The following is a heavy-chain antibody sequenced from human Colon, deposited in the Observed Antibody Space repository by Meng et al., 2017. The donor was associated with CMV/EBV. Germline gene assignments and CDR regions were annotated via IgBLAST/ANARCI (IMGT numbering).Heavy chain of an antibody. CDR1: GYTFTDYI. J-gene: IGHJ4*02. Sequence: CKASGYTFTDYIIHWVRQAPGQGLEWMGRVNPKSGDTRYAHNFQGRATLTRDTSITTAYMELTGLTSNDTAIYYCAKDWSGGSCFDYWGQGTLVTVSS. CDR3: AKDWSGGSCFDY. D-gene: IGHD2-15*01. CDR2: VNPKSGDT. V-gene: IGHV1-2*06.